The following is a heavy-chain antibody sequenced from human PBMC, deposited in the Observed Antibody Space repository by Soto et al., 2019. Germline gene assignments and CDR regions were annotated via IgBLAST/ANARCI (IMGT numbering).Heavy chain of an antibody. Sequence: GGPLRLSCAAPGISFSDYGVHWVRQAPGKGLEWVALIAHDGSQRNYDESVRGRFTASRDNSTNTLYLEMDSLRREDTVVYYCARDPRSIPTLRYFDWSFDFWGQGTLVTVSS. J-gene: IGHJ4*02. CDR3: ARDPRSIPTLRYFDWSFDF. D-gene: IGHD3-9*01. CDR1: GISFSDYG. CDR2: IAHDGSQR. V-gene: IGHV3-30*03.